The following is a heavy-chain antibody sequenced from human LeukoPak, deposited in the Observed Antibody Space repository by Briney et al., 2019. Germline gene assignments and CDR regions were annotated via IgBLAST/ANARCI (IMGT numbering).Heavy chain of an antibody. Sequence: SETLSLTCTVSGGSIGSYYWSWIRQPPGKGLEWIGYIYYSGSTNYNPSLKSRVTISLDTSKNQFSLKLSSVTAADTAVYYCARHVLLWFGELLSDWFDPWGQGTLVTVSS. CDR1: GGSIGSYY. CDR2: IYYSGST. J-gene: IGHJ5*02. CDR3: ARHVLLWFGELLSDWFDP. V-gene: IGHV4-59*08. D-gene: IGHD3-10*01.